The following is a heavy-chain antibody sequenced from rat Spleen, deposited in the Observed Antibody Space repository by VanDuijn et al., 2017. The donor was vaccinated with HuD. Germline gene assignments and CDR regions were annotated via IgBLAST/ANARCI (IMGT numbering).Heavy chain of an antibody. CDR1: GLAFSDHY. CDR2: INYDGRST. J-gene: IGHJ2*01. CDR3: ARHRNYGGIPFDF. D-gene: IGHD1-11*01. Sequence: EVQLVESDGGLVHPGRSLKLSCAASGLAFSDHYVAWVRQAPTKGLEWVATINYDGRSTFYRDSVKGRFTISRDNAKSTLYLQMDSLRSEDTATYYCARHRNYGGIPFDFWGQGVMVTVSS. V-gene: IGHV5-29*01.